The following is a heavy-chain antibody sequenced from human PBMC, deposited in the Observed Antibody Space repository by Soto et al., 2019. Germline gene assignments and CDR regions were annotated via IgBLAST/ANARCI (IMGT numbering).Heavy chain of an antibody. V-gene: IGHV1-69*13. CDR2: IIPIFGTA. CDR3: ARENSGYDYANFDY. D-gene: IGHD5-12*01. J-gene: IGHJ4*02. Sequence: SVKVSCKASGGTCSSYAISCVLQSPLQGLEWMGGIIPIFGTANYAQKFQGRVTITADESTSTAYMELSSLRSEDTAVYYCARENSGYDYANFDYWGQGTLVTVSS. CDR1: GGTCSSYA.